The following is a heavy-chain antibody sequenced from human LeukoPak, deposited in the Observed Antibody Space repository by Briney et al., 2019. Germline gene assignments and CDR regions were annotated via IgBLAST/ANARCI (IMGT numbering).Heavy chain of an antibody. J-gene: IGHJ4*02. V-gene: IGHV4-39*01. Sequence: SETLSLTCTVSGGSISSSGYYWGWIRQPPGKGLEWIGSIYYSGSTYYNPSLKSRVTISVDTSKNQFSLKLSSVTAADTAVYYCARGLMTIDYWGQGTLVTVSS. CDR2: IYYSGST. CDR3: ARGLMTIDY. CDR1: GGSISSSGYY.